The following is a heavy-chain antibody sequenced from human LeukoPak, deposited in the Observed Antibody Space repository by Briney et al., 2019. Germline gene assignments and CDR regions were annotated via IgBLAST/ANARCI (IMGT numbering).Heavy chain of an antibody. CDR1: GFTFSSYN. Sequence: GGSLRLSCAASGFTFSSYNMNWVRQAPGKGLEWVSYISSSSTTIDYADSVKGRFTISRDNAKNSLYLQMNSLRAEDTAVYYCARVLRNYVWGSYRYPDYWGQGTLVTVSS. J-gene: IGHJ4*02. D-gene: IGHD3-16*02. CDR2: ISSSSTTI. CDR3: ARVLRNYVWGSYRYPDY. V-gene: IGHV3-48*01.